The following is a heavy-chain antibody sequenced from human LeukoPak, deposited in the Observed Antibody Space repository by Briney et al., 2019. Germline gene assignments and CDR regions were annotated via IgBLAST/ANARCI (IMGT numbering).Heavy chain of an antibody. CDR1: GFTFSSYW. CDR2: IKEDGSDK. Sequence: TGGSLRLSCAASGFTFSSYWMSWVRQAPGKGLEWVANIKEDGSDKKYVDSVKGRFTTSRDNAKNSLYLQMNSLRAEDTAVYYCARARISNYDYVWGSYRYDYWGQGTLVTVSS. V-gene: IGHV3-7*02. CDR3: ARARISNYDYVWGSYRYDY. D-gene: IGHD3-16*02. J-gene: IGHJ4*02.